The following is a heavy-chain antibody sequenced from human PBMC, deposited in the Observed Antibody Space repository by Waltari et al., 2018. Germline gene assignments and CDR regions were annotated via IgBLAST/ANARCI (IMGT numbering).Heavy chain of an antibody. CDR3: ARGHDSSASIDY. J-gene: IGHJ4*02. V-gene: IGHV1-8*02. Sequence: QVQLVQSGAEVKKPGASVKVSCKASGYTFTSYDITWVRQATGQGLEWMGWMNPNSGNTGYAQKFQGRVTMTRNPSISTAYMELSSLRSEDTAVYYCARGHDSSASIDYWGQGTLVTVSS. D-gene: IGHD6-6*01. CDR1: GYTFTSYD. CDR2: MNPNSGNT.